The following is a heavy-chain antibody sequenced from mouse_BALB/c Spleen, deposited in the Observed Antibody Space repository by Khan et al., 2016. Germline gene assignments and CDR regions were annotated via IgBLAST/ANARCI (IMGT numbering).Heavy chain of an antibody. D-gene: IGHD2-2*01. J-gene: IGHJ4*01. CDR2: IWGDGTT. CDR3: ARDGWGYYAMDY. CDR1: GFSLIAYG. V-gene: IGHV2-6-7*01. Sequence: QVQLQQSGPGLVAPSQSLSITCTVSGFSLIAYGVNWVRQPPGKSLEWLGMIWGDGTTDYNSALKSRLNITKDNSKSQVFLKMNRLQTDDTARYYCARDGWGYYAMDYWGQGTSVTVSS.